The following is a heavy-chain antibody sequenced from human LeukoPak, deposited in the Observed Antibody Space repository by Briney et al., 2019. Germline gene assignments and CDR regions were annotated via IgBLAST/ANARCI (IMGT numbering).Heavy chain of an antibody. CDR3: AIGPPEPAVLRYFDLLTQPDH. Sequence: SVKVSCKASGGTFSSYAISWVRQAPGQGLEWMGRIIPIFGTANYAQKFQGRVTITTDESTSTAYMELSSLRSEDTAVYYCAIGPPEPAVLRYFDLLTQPDHWGQGTLVTVSP. D-gene: IGHD3-9*01. CDR2: IIPIFGTA. V-gene: IGHV1-69*05. J-gene: IGHJ4*02. CDR1: GGTFSSYA.